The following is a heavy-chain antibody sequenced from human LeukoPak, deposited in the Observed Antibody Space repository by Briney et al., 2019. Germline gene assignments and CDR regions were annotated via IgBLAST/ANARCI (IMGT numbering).Heavy chain of an antibody. CDR3: AGHHPRNTVDF. D-gene: IGHD2/OR15-2a*01. V-gene: IGHV4-59*08. J-gene: IGHJ4*02. CDR1: GGSISSYY. CDR2: IYYSGST. Sequence: PSETLSLTCTVSGGSISSYYWSWIRQPPGKGLEWIGYIYYSGSTNYNPSLKSRVTISVDTSKNQFSLKLSSVTAADTAVYYCAGHHPRNTVDFWGQGTQVTVSS.